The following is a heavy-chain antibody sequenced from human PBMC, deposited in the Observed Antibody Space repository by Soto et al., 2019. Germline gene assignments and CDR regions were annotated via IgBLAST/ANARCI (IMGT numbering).Heavy chain of an antibody. CDR1: GYSMTVYH. V-gene: IGHV1-2*04. CDR2: INPKSVVT. D-gene: IGHD2-8*02. CDR3: ARGDSTDCSSGGCSLFFNHDMDV. J-gene: IGHJ6*01. Sequence: VPLKVACKASGYSMTVYHIHWLRLEQRQGLEWLGRINPKSVVTSTAQKFQGWVTMTTDTSISTTSMELTGLTSDDTAIYYCARGDSTDCSSGGCSLFFNHDMDVCGEAISVTVSS.